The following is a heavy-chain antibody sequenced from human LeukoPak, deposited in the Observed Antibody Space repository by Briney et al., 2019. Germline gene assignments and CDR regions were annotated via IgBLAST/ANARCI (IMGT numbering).Heavy chain of an antibody. Sequence: GGSLRLSCAASGFTFSSYSMSWVRQAPGKGLEWVSYISSSSSTIYYADSVKGRFTISRDNAKNSLYLQMNSLRAEDTALYYCAKDLQMATNYWGQGTLVTVSS. V-gene: IGHV3-48*04. CDR1: GFTFSSYS. J-gene: IGHJ4*02. D-gene: IGHD5-24*01. CDR2: ISSSSSTI. CDR3: AKDLQMATNY.